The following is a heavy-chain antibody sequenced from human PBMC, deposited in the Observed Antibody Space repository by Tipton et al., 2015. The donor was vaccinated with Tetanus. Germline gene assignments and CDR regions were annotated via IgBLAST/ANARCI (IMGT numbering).Heavy chain of an antibody. CDR1: GDSISNYH. CDR3: ARVRRGCSGGGCYSSFDP. CDR2: ISHRGST. V-gene: IGHV4-59*01. Sequence: TLSLTCTVSGDSISNYHWSWIRQPPGEGLEWIGYISHRGSTNYNPSLKSRVTMSVDTSKNQFSLRLSSVTAADTAVYYCARVRRGCSGGGCYSSFDPWGQGSLVIVSS. D-gene: IGHD2-15*01. J-gene: IGHJ5*02.